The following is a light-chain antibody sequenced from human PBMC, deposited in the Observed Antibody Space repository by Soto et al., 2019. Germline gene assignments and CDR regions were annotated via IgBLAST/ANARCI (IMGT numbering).Light chain of an antibody. J-gene: IGLJ1*01. CDR2: NVS. CDR3: TSYTSSSTYV. CDR1: SSDVGGHNS. V-gene: IGLV2-14*01. Sequence: QSVLTQPASASGSPGQSITISCTGTSSDVGGHNSVSWYQQHPGKAPKLMIYNVSNRPSGVSNRFSGSKSGNTASLTISGLLAEDEADYYCTSYTSSSTYVFGAGTKLTVL.